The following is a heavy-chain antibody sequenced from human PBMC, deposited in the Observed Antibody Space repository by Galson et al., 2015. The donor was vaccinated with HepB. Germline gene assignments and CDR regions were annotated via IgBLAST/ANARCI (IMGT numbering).Heavy chain of an antibody. V-gene: IGHV1-3*01. D-gene: IGHD6-19*01. J-gene: IGHJ6*03. CDR1: GYTFTTYT. CDR2: INAGNGNT. Sequence: SVKVSCKASGYTFTTYTMHWVRQAPGQRLEWLGWINAGNGNTKYSQKFQDRVTITRDTSASTAYMELSSLRSEDTAVYYCARRVAVAGSVMDVWGKGTTVTVSS. CDR3: ARRVAVAGSVMDV.